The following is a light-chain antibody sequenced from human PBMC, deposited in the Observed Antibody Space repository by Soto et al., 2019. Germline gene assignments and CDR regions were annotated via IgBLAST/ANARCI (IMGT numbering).Light chain of an antibody. CDR3: QQHISWPS. CDR1: QSVSSY. J-gene: IGKJ3*01. Sequence: EIVLTQSPATLSLSPGERATLSCRASQSVSSYLAWYQQKPGQAPRLLIYDASNRATGIPARFSGSGSGTDFTLTISSLEPEDFAVYYCQQHISWPSFGPGTKVEVK. CDR2: DAS. V-gene: IGKV3-11*01.